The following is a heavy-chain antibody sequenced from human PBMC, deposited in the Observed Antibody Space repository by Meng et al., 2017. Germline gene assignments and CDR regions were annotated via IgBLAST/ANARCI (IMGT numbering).Heavy chain of an antibody. CDR3: AHSYGSNFDY. J-gene: IGHJ4*02. V-gene: IGHV2-5*02. CDR2: IYWDDDK. Sequence: QITLKDAGPPLVKPTQTRTLACTFPGFSISTSGVGVGWILQPPGKALEWLALIYWDDDKRYSPSLKSRLTITKDTSKNQVVLTMTNMDPVDTATYYCAHSYGSNFDYWGQGTLVTVSS. CDR1: GFSISTSGVG. D-gene: IGHD3-10*01.